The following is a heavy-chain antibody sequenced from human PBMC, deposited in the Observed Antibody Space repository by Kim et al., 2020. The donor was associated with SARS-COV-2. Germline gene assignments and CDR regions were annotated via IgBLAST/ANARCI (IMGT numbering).Heavy chain of an antibody. J-gene: IGHJ4*02. CDR3: AKGSAAAGIGFADY. D-gene: IGHD6-13*01. Sequence: AESVKGRITLSRDNSKNTLYLQMNSQRAEETALYYCAKGSAAAGIGFADYWGQGTLVTVSS. V-gene: IGHV3-33*06.